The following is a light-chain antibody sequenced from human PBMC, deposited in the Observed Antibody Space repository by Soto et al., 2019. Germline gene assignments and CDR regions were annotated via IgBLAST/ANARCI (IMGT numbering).Light chain of an antibody. CDR1: SSDVGGYNY. J-gene: IGLJ1*01. CDR2: EVS. CDR3: SSYTSSNTLYV. Sequence: QSALTQPPSASGSPGQSVTISCTGSSSDVGGYNYVSWYQQHPGKAPTLLIFEVSKRPSGVPDRFSGSKSGNTASLTISGLQAEDAADYYRSSYTSSNTLYVFGTGTKVTVL. V-gene: IGLV2-8*01.